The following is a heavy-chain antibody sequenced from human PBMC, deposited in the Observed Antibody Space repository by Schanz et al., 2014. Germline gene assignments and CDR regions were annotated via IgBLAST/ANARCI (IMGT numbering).Heavy chain of an antibody. V-gene: IGHV3-30*18. CDR3: AKTLFPGGTQTFGN. J-gene: IGHJ4*02. CDR2: VSSDGNND. CDR1: GITFSSHS. D-gene: IGHD2-8*02. Sequence: VHLVESGGGLVQPGGSLRLSCAASGITFSSHSFNWVRQAPGKGLEWVALVSSDGNNDYYTDSVKGRFTISRDNAKNTLYLQMNSLRAEDTAVYYCAKTLFPGGTQTFGNWGRGTLVTVSS.